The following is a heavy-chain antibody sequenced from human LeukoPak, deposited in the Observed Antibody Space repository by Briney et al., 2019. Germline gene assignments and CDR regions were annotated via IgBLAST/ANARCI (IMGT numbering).Heavy chain of an antibody. CDR3: ARDQFLLGYCSGGRGCRRAYYFDY. V-gene: IGHV1-18*01. CDR2: VSGYNGNT. Sequence: ASVKVSCKASGYTFTSYGISWVRQAPGQGLEWMGWVSGYNGNTNYAQKFQGRVTMTTDTSTGTAYMEVRSLRSDDTAVYYCARDQFLLGYCSGGRGCRRAYYFDYWGQGTLVTVSS. J-gene: IGHJ4*02. D-gene: IGHD2-15*01. CDR1: GYTFTSYG.